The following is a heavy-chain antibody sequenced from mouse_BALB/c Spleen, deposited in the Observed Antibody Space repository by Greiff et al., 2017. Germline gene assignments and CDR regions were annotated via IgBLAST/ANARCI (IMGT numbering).Heavy chain of an antibody. J-gene: IGHJ4*01. CDR2: ISYDGSN. D-gene: IGHD2-4*01. CDR3: ARDQGDDYDERGAMDY. CDR1: GYSITSGYY. V-gene: IGHV3-6*02. Sequence: EVQLQESGPGLVKPSQSLSLTCSVTGYSITSGYYWNWIRQFPGNKLEWMGYISYDGSNNYNPSLKNRISITRDTSKNQFFLKLNSVTTEDTATYYCARDQGDDYDERGAMDYWGQGTSVTVSS.